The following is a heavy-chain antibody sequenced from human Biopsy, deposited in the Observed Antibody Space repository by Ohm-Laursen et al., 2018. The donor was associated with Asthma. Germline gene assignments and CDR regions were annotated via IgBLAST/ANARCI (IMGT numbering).Heavy chain of an antibody. J-gene: IGHJ4*02. CDR2: IYSGGTS. V-gene: IGHV3-53*01. CDR3: ARGDSSGWSHYYFDY. D-gene: IGHD6-19*01. CDR1: GFPVSRDH. Sequence: GSLRLSCAAPGFPVSRDHMFWVRQAPGKGLEWVSVIYSGGTSDTADSVRGRFTISRDFYKNTLYLQMDSLRAEDTAVYYCARGDSSGWSHYYFDYWGQGTLVTVSS.